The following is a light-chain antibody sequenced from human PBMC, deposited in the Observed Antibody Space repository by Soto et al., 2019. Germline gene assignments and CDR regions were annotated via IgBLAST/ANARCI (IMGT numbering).Light chain of an antibody. CDR1: QSVSNTY. CDR3: QQYGSSPWT. CDR2: GAS. V-gene: IGKV3-20*01. J-gene: IGKJ1*01. Sequence: IVLTQSPYTLSLSPGETATLSCRASQSVSNTYLAWYQQKPGQAPRLLIYGASGRATAIPDRFSGSGSGTEFTLIINRLEPEDFAVYYCQQYGSSPWTFGQRTKVDIK.